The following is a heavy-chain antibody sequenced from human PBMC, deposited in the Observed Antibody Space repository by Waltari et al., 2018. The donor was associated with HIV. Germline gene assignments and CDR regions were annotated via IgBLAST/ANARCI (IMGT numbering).Heavy chain of an antibody. D-gene: IGHD3-16*01. CDR2: IGWNIANI. J-gene: IGHJ4*02. Sequence: VPRVGSGGGVVQPGRSLTLSCVAPAITFHAYGTLWGRQAQGKGLEVVSSIGWNIANIDYADSVKGRFTISRDNAKHSLYLHMSNLRAEDTAFYFCAKVSMIRSAGDRYRHVGNWGQGTLVTVSS. CDR3: AKVSMIRSAGDRYRHVGN. V-gene: IGHV3-9*01. CDR1: AITFHAYG.